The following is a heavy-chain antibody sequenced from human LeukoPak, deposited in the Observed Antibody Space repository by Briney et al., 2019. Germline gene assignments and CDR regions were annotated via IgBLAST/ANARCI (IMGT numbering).Heavy chain of an antibody. Sequence: GRSLRLSCSASGFTFSSYGMHWVRQAPGKGLGWVAVISYDGSNKYYADSVKGRFTISKDNSKNTLYLQMNSLRAEDTAVYYCAKDRFFHYSSGFVYFQHWGQGTLVTVSS. CDR1: GFTFSSYG. D-gene: IGHD3-22*01. CDR2: ISYDGSNK. J-gene: IGHJ1*01. V-gene: IGHV3-30*18. CDR3: AKDRFFHYSSGFVYFQH.